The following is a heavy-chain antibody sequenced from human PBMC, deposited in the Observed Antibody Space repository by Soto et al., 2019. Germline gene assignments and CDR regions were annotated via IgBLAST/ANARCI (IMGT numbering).Heavy chain of an antibody. V-gene: IGHV1-18*01. CDR2: ISAHNGNT. J-gene: IGHJ4*02. CDR3: ARGRYGDY. D-gene: IGHD1-1*01. CDR1: GYGFTTYG. Sequence: QVHLVQSGAEVKKPGASVKVSCKGSGYGFTTYGITWVRQAPGQGLEWMAWISAHNGNTNYALELQGRVTVTRDTSTSTAYMELRSLRSDDTAVYYGARGRYGDYWGQGALVTVSS.